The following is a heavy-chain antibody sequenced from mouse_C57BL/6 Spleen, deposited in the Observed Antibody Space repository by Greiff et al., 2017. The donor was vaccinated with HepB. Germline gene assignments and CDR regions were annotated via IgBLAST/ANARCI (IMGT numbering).Heavy chain of an antibody. J-gene: IGHJ3*01. D-gene: IGHD1-1*01. V-gene: IGHV14-4*01. CDR1: GFNIKDDY. CDR3: TTQYYGSSAWFAY. Sequence: EVQLQQSGAELVRPGASVKLSCTASGFNIKDDYMHWVKQRPEQGLEWIGWIDPENGDTEYASKFQGKATITADTSSNTAYLQLSSLTSEDTAVYYCTTQYYGSSAWFAYWGQETLVTVSA. CDR2: IDPENGDT.